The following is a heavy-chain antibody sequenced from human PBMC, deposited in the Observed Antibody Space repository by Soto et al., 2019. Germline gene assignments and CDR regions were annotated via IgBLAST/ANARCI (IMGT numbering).Heavy chain of an antibody. CDR3: AKVSYSSGWRGGFEY. CDR1: GFTFTSYA. J-gene: IGHJ4*02. V-gene: IGHV3-23*01. CDR2: MSGSGGRT. D-gene: IGHD6-19*01. Sequence: EVQLLESGGGLVQPGGSLRLSCAASGFTFTSYAMSWLRQAPGKGLEWVSAMSGSGGRTNYAYSVKSRFTISRDSSKNTLYLEMNSLKAEDTALYYCAKVSYSSGWRGGFEYWSQGALVTFSS.